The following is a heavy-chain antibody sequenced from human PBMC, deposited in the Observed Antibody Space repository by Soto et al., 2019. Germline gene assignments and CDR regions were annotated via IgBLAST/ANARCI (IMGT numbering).Heavy chain of an antibody. D-gene: IGHD2-2*01. Sequence: SETLSLTCTVSGGSISSYYWSWIRQPPGKGLEWIGYIYYSGSTNYNPSLKSRVTISVDTSKNQFSLKLSSVTAADTAVYYCARDQSQLLSTGNWFDPWGQGTLVNVS. CDR3: ARDQSQLLSTGNWFDP. CDR2: IYYSGST. J-gene: IGHJ5*02. V-gene: IGHV4-59*01. CDR1: GGSISSYY.